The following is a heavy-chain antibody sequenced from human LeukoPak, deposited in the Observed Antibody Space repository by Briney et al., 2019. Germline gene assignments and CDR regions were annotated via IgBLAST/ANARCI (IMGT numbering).Heavy chain of an antibody. CDR1: GGSISSYY. Sequence: KPSETLSLTCTVSGGSISSYYWSWIRQPPGKGLEWIGYIYYSGGTNYNPSLKSRVTISVDTSKNQFSLKLSSVTAADTAVYYCAGAMVRGVPTPLDYWGQGTLVTVSS. J-gene: IGHJ4*02. CDR2: IYYSGGT. CDR3: AGAMVRGVPTPLDY. V-gene: IGHV4-59*01. D-gene: IGHD3-10*01.